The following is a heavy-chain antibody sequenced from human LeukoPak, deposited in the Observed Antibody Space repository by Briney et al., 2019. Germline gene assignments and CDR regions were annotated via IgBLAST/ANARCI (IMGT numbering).Heavy chain of an antibody. CDR3: ARRTNTVTTYWFDP. Sequence: TLSLTCTVSGGSISSGGYYWSWIRQHPGKGLEWIGYIYYSGSTYYNPSLKSRVTISVDTSKNQFSLKLSSVTAADTAVYYCARRTNTVTTYWFDPWGQGTLVTVSS. V-gene: IGHV4-31*03. D-gene: IGHD4-11*01. CDR2: IYYSGST. CDR1: GGSISSGGYY. J-gene: IGHJ5*02.